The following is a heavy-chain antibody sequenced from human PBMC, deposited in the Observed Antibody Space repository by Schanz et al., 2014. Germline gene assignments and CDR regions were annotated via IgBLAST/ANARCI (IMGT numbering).Heavy chain of an antibody. D-gene: IGHD4-17*01. J-gene: IGHJ6*03. Sequence: EVQLVESGGGLVQPGGSLRLSCAASGFTLSNSDMHWVRQGTGKGLEWVSTIGYLGDTYYPDSVKGRFTVSRDNARNSLYLHMNTLGAEVTAVYYCARDGDRFYHNYYMDVWGRGTTVTVSS. V-gene: IGHV3-13*01. CDR1: GFTLSNSD. CDR2: IGYLGDT. CDR3: ARDGDRFYHNYYMDV.